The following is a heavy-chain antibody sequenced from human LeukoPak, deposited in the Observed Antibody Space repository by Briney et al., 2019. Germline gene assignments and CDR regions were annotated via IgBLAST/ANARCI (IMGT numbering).Heavy chain of an antibody. CDR2: IYCSGST. CDR3: ASLAVAGTLRLDY. D-gene: IGHD6-19*01. Sequence: SETLSLTCTVSGGSISSYYWSWIRQPPGKGLEWIGYIYCSGSTNYNPSLKSRVTISVDTSKNQFSLKLSSVTAADTAVYYCASLAVAGTLRLDYWGQGTLVTVSS. V-gene: IGHV4-59*01. CDR1: GGSISSYY. J-gene: IGHJ4*02.